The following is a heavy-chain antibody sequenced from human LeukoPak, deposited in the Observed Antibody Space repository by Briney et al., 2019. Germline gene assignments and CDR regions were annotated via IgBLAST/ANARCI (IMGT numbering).Heavy chain of an antibody. CDR1: GYSFTSYW. J-gene: IGHJ5*02. Sequence: EESLKITCKGSGYSFTSYWIGCVRQMPGKGLEWMAILYPGDSDTRYSPSFQGQVTISADKSISTAYLQWSRLKGSYTVTYHWCINVRYTRIGYPNWFDRAGQGTLVTVSS. V-gene: IGHV5-51*01. D-gene: IGHD2-8*01. CDR3: CINVRYTRIGYPNWFDR. CDR2: LYPGDSDT.